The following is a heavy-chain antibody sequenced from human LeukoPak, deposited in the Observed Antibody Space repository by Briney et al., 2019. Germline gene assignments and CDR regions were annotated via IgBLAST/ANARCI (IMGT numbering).Heavy chain of an antibody. CDR3: ARGIGYSYGHIDY. Sequence: KPSETLSLTCTVSGGSISSYYWSWIRQPPGKGLEWIGYIYYSGSTNYNPSLKSRVTISVDTSKNQFSLKLSSVTAADTAVYYCARGIGYSYGHIDYWGQGTLVTVSS. CDR1: GGSISSYY. J-gene: IGHJ4*02. D-gene: IGHD5-18*01. V-gene: IGHV4-59*12. CDR2: IYYSGST.